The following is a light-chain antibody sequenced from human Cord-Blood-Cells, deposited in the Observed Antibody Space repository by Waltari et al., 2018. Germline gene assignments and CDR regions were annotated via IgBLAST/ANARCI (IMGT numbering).Light chain of an antibody. J-gene: IGKJ5*01. CDR3: QQYYSTPIT. CDR1: QSVLYSSNNKNY. Sequence: DIVMTQSPDSLAVSLGERATINCKSSQSVLYSSNNKNYLAWYQQKPGQPPKLLIYWASTRETGVPDRFRGRGSGTDFTLTISSLQAEDVAVYYCQQYYSTPITFGQGTRLEIK. V-gene: IGKV4-1*01. CDR2: WAS.